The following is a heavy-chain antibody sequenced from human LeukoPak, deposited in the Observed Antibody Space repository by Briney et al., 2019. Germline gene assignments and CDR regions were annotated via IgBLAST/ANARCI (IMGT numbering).Heavy chain of an antibody. CDR2: ISSSSSTI. J-gene: IGHJ6*03. CDR1: GFTFSSYS. CDR3: ATLSYYDFWSGHYYYMDV. D-gene: IGHD3-3*01. Sequence: GGSLRLSCAASGFTFSSYSMNWVRQAPGKGLEWVSYISSSSSTIYYADSVKGRFTISRDNAKNSLYLQMNSLRAEDTAVYYCATLSYYDFWSGHYYYMDVWDKGTTVTVSS. V-gene: IGHV3-48*01.